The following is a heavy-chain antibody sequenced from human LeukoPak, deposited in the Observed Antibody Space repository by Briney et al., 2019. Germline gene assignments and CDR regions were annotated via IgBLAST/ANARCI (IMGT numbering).Heavy chain of an antibody. V-gene: IGHV3-33*01. J-gene: IGHJ4*02. Sequence: GGSLRLSCAASGFTFSIYGMHWVRQAPGKGLEWVAVIWKDGSKKYYADSVKGRFTISRDNSKDTLDLQTNSLRDEDTAVYYCAREEGSSGYYNYWGQGILVTVSS. CDR3: AREEGSSGYYNY. CDR1: GFTFSIYG. D-gene: IGHD3-22*01. CDR2: IWKDGSKK.